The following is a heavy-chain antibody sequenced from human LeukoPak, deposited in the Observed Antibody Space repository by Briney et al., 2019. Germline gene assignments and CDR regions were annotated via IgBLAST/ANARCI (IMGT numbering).Heavy chain of an antibody. Sequence: SETLSLTCTVSGGSISSYYWSWIRQPPGKGLEWIGYIYYSGSTNYNPSLKSRVTISVDTSKNQFSLKLSSVTAADTAVYYCARRSSTSCYDGWGQGTLSPSPQ. CDR2: IYYSGST. CDR3: ARRSSTSCYDG. J-gene: IGHJ4*02. CDR1: GGSISSYY. V-gene: IGHV4-59*08. D-gene: IGHD2-2*01.